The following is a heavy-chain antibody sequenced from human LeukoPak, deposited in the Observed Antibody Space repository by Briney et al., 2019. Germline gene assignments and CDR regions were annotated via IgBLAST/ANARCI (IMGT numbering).Heavy chain of an antibody. V-gene: IGHV1-8*01. CDR3: ARVPLLLWFGELSYWFDP. J-gene: IGHJ5*02. Sequence: ASVKVSCKASGYTFTSYDINWARQATGQGLEWMGWMNPNSGNTGYAQKFQGRVTMTRNTSISTAYMELSSLRSEGTAVYYCARVPLLLWFGELSYWFDPWGQGTLVTVSS. CDR1: GYTFTSYD. CDR2: MNPNSGNT. D-gene: IGHD3-10*01.